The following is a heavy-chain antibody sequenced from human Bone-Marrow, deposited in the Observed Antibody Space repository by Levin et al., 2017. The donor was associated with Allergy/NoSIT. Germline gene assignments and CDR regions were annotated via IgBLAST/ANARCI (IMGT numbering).Heavy chain of an antibody. V-gene: IGHV4-34*01. CDR1: GGSFSGYY. Sequence: SQTLSLTCAVYGGSFSGYYWSWIRQPPGKGLEWIGEINHSGSTNYNPSLKSRVTISVDTSKNQFSLKLSSVTAADTAVYYCARGPRGIRGYYFDYWGQGTLVTVSS. J-gene: IGHJ4*02. CDR2: INHSGST. D-gene: IGHD3-10*01. CDR3: ARGPRGIRGYYFDY.